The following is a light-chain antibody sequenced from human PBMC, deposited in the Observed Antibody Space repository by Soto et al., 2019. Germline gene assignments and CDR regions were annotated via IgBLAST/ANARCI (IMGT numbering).Light chain of an antibody. V-gene: IGLV2-11*01. Sequence: QSVLTQPASVSGSPGQSITISCTGTSSDVGAYNYVSWYQQHPGKAPKLMTYDVSKRPSGVPDRLSGSKSGNTASLTISGLQAEDEADYYCCSYADNYSYVFGTGTKVTVL. CDR3: CSYADNYSYV. J-gene: IGLJ1*01. CDR2: DVS. CDR1: SSDVGAYNY.